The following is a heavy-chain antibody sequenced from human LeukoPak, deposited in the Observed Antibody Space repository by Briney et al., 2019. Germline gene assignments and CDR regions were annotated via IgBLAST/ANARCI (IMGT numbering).Heavy chain of an antibody. D-gene: IGHD6-19*01. CDR2: IYTTGST. J-gene: IGHJ4*02. V-gene: IGHV4-4*07. CDR1: GDSISIDY. Sequence: SETLSLTCSVSGDSISIDYWSWIRQLAGKGLEWIGRIYTTGSTNYNPSLKSRVTMSVDMSKNQFSLKLSSVTAADTAVYYCASASGYWGQGTLVTVSS. CDR3: ASASGY.